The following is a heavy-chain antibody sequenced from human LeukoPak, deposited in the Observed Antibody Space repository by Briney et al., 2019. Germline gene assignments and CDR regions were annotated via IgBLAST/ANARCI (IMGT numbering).Heavy chain of an antibody. CDR2: INPNSGGT. CDR1: GYTFTGYY. V-gene: IGHV1-2*02. D-gene: IGHD3-16*02. J-gene: IGHJ4*02. CDR3: ARARKLRLGELSSDY. Sequence: ASVKVSCKASGYTFTGYYMHWVRQARGQGLEWMGWINPNSGGTNYAQKFQGRVTMTRDTSISTAYMELSRLRSDDTAVYYCARARKLRLGELSSDYWGKGTLVTVSS.